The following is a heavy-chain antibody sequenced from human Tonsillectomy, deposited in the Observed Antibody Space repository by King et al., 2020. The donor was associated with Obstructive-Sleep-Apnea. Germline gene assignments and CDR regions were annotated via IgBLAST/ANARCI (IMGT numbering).Heavy chain of an antibody. CDR3: ARRKFYYDSSGPPGDY. D-gene: IGHD3-22*01. CDR2: IYYSGST. V-gene: IGHV4-59*01. Sequence: VQLQESGPGLVKPSETLSLTCTVSGGSISSFYWNWIRQPPGKGLEWIGYIYYSGSTNYNPSLKSRFTISVDTSKNQFSLKLTSVTAADTAVYYCARRKFYYDSSGPPGDYWGQGTLVTVSS. CDR1: GGSISSFY. J-gene: IGHJ4*02.